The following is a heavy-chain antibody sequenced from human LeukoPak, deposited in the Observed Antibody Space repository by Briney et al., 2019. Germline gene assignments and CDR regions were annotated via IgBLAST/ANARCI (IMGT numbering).Heavy chain of an antibody. D-gene: IGHD4-11*01. CDR2: IRYDGSNK. CDR1: GFTFSNYG. Sequence: GGSLRLSCVASGFTFSNYGIHWVRQAPGKGLEWVAFIRYDGSNKYYADSVKGRFTISRDNSKNTLYLQMSSLRPEDTAVYYCANRMTTISAYYYYYYMDVWGKGTTVTVSS. J-gene: IGHJ6*03. CDR3: ANRMTTISAYYYYYYMDV. V-gene: IGHV3-30*02.